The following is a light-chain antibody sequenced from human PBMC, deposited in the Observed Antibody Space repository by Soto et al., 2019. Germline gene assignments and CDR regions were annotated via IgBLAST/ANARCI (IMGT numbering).Light chain of an antibody. J-gene: IGKJ2*01. Sequence: DIQMTQSPSTLSASVGDTVTITCRASQSISNWLAWYQQKPGQDPKRLIHKASTLESGDPSRFSGSGSWTEFTLTVSGLQTDDFATFYCQQYDRFPYIFGQGTKLEIK. CDR2: KAS. CDR3: QQYDRFPYI. CDR1: QSISNW. V-gene: IGKV1-5*03.